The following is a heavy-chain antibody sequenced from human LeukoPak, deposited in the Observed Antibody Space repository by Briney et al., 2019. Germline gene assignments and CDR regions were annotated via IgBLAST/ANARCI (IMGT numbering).Heavy chain of an antibody. V-gene: IGHV1-24*01. J-gene: IGHJ5*02. D-gene: IGHD2-21*02. CDR3: ATAVVVTAQFRNWFDP. Sequence: ASVKVSCNVSGYTLTELSMHWVRQAPGKGLEWMGGFDPEDGETIYAQKFQGRVTMTEDTSTDTAYMELSSLRSEDTAVYYCATAVVVTAQFRNWFDPWGQGTLVTVSS. CDR2: FDPEDGET. CDR1: GYTLTELS.